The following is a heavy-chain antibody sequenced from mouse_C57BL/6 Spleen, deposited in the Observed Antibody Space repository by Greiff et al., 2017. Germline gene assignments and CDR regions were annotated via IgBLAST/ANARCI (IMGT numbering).Heavy chain of an antibody. CDR1: GYTFTSYG. Sequence: QVQLQQSGAELARPGASVKLSCKASGYTFTSYGISWVKQRTGQGLEWIGEIYPRSGNTYYNEKFKGQATLTADKSSSTAYMKLRSLASEDSAVEFCESGMGPGDFDYWGQGTTLTVSS. CDR3: ESGMGPGDFDY. D-gene: IGHD4-1*01. V-gene: IGHV1-81*01. J-gene: IGHJ2*01. CDR2: IYPRSGNT.